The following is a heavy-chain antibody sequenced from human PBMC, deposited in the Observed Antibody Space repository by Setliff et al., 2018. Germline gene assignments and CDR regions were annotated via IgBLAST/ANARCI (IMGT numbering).Heavy chain of an antibody. CDR1: GLTFNSYA. V-gene: IGHV3-23*01. Sequence: PGESLKISCAASGLTFNSYAMSWVRQAPGKGPEWVSTVSVSGDNTYYTDSVKGRFTTSRDNSKNTLSLQMSSLRTEDTAIYFCAGQGPIFGSGLIPGFDQWGQGTMVTVSS. J-gene: IGHJ4*02. D-gene: IGHD3-3*01. CDR3: AGQGPIFGSGLIPGFDQ. CDR2: VSVSGDNT.